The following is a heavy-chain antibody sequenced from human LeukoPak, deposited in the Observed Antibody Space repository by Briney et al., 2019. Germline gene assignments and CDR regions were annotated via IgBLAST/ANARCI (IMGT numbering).Heavy chain of an antibody. CDR3: ARTKKDIVVVVAATPFDY. Sequence: PSETLSLTCTVSGSSISSSSYYWGWIRQPPGKGLEWIGSIYHSGSTYYNPSLKSRVTISVDTSKNQFSLKLSSVTAADTAVYYCARTKKDIVVVVAATPFDYWGQGTLVTVSS. D-gene: IGHD2-15*01. CDR2: IYHSGST. V-gene: IGHV4-39*01. J-gene: IGHJ4*02. CDR1: GSSISSSSYY.